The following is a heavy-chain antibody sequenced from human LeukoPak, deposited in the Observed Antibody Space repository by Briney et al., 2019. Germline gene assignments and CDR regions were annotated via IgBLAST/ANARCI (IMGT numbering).Heavy chain of an antibody. CDR3: AKYYGDDPDYYYYMDV. D-gene: IGHD4-17*01. J-gene: IGHJ6*03. Sequence: PGGSLRLSCAASGFTFSSYGMHWVRQAPGKGLEWVAVISYDGSNKYYADSVKGRFTISRDNSKNTLYLQMNSLRAEDTAVYYCAKYYGDDPDYYYYMDVWGKGTTVTISS. CDR1: GFTFSSYG. CDR2: ISYDGSNK. V-gene: IGHV3-30*18.